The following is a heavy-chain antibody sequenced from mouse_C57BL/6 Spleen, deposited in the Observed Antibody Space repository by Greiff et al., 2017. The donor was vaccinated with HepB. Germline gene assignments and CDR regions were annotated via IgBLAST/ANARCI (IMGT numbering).Heavy chain of an antibody. CDR3: ARSCYSNYGYAMDY. CDR1: GYAFSSSW. J-gene: IGHJ4*01. V-gene: IGHV1-82*01. D-gene: IGHD2-5*01. CDR2: IYPGDGDT. Sequence: QVQLQQSGPELVKPGASVKISCKASGYAFSSSWMNWVKQRPGKGLEWIGRIYPGDGDTNYNGKFKGKATLTADKSSSTAYMQLSSLTSEDSAVYFCARSCYSNYGYAMDYWGQGTSVTVSS.